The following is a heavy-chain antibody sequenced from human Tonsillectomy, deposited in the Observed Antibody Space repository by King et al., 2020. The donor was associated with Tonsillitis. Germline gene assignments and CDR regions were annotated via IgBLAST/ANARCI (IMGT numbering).Heavy chain of an antibody. CDR2: INTDGSST. J-gene: IGHJ4*02. Sequence: VQLVESGGGLVQPGGSLRLSCAASGFTFSRHWMNWVRQAPGEGLVWVSRINTDGSSTSYADSVKGRFTISRDNAKNTLYLQMNSLRAEDTAIYYCARVGGDDPIDYWGQGTLVTVSS. V-gene: IGHV3-74*01. CDR1: GFTFSRHW. CDR3: ARVGGDDPIDY. D-gene: IGHD2-21*01.